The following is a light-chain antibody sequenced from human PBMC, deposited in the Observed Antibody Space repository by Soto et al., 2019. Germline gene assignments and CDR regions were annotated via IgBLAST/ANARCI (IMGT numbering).Light chain of an antibody. V-gene: IGKV1-39*01. CDR3: QHSYSTPWT. CDR1: QSSGRY. CDR2: ATS. Sequence: DIQMTQFPPSSSAAIGDGVIITCRPSQSSGRYLNWYQQKPRKAPNLLIYATSTLYTGVPSRFSGSVSGRNFSLTISGLQPEDFATYYCQHSYSTPWTFGQGTKV. J-gene: IGKJ1*01.